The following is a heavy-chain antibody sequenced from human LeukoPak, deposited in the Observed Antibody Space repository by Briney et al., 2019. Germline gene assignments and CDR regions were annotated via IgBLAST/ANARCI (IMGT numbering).Heavy chain of an antibody. CDR2: IKQDGSEK. Sequence: PGGSLRLSCAASGFTSGTYWMSWVRQAPGKGPEWVANIKQDGSEKYYVDSVRGRFTISRDNAKNSLYLQMNSLRAEDTAVYYCARDRGSSGWYEFDYWGQGTLVTVSS. D-gene: IGHD6-19*01. V-gene: IGHV3-7*01. CDR1: GFTSGTYW. J-gene: IGHJ4*02. CDR3: ARDRGSSGWYEFDY.